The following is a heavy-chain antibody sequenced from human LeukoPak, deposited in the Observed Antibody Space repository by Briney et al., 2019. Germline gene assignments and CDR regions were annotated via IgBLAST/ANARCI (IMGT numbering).Heavy chain of an antibody. CDR2: IHHSGSA. CDR3: ARRGVVFPGVTMTSKRFHP. J-gene: IGHJ5*02. Sequence: SETLSLTCAVSGGSIISSNWWSWVRQPPGKGLEWIGEIHHSGSANYNPSLQSRITISVDKSRNQFSLTLSSVTAADTAVYYWARRGVVFPGVTMTSKRFHPWGQGTLVTGS. D-gene: IGHD3-10*01. V-gene: IGHV4-4*02. CDR1: GGSIISSNW.